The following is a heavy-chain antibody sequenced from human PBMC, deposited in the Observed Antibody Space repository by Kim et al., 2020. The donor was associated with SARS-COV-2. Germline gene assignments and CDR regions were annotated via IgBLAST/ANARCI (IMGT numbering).Heavy chain of an antibody. V-gene: IGHV3-23*01. J-gene: IGHJ4*02. CDR3: ARAPRVVTHSLNY. D-gene: IGHD3-3*01. CDR2: ISGSGDDT. Sequence: GGSLRLSCEVSGFIFSDYAMSWVRQAPGKGLEWVSIISGSGDDTHYADSVKGRFTVSRDNSKNTLHLQMNSLRADDTAVYYCARAPRVVTHSLNYWGQGT. CDR1: GFIFSDYA.